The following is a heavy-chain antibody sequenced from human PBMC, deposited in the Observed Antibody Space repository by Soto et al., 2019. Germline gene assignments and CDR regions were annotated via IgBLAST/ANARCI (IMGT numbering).Heavy chain of an antibody. V-gene: IGHV3-9*01. CDR2: ISWNSGNL. CDR1: VTTFVDYA. D-gene: IGHD2-2*01. Sequence: RSLSASVTTFVDYARECFRRPPGKGLECVSTISWNSGNLGYADSVKGRFTISRDNANDSLYLQMNSLIAEDTALYYCAKVTDDVPTAFDYWGPGSLVTVS. CDR3: AKVTDDVPTAFDY. J-gene: IGHJ4*02.